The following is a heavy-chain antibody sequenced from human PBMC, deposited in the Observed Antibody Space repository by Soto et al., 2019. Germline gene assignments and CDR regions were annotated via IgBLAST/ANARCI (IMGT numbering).Heavy chain of an antibody. CDR1: GFTFSSYG. J-gene: IGHJ6*02. CDR3: AKEVIAANYYYGMDV. D-gene: IGHD6-25*01. Sequence: PGGSLRLSCAASGFTFSSYGMHWVRQAPGKGLEWVAVISYDGSNKYYADSVKGRFTISRDNSKNTLYLQMNSLRAEDTAVYYCAKEVIAANYYYGMDVWGQGTTVTVSS. V-gene: IGHV3-30*18. CDR2: ISYDGSNK.